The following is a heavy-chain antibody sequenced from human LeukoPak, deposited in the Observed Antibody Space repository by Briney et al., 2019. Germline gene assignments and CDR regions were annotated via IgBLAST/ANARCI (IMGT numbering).Heavy chain of an antibody. Sequence: GGSLRLSCAASGFTFSSYAMSWVRQAPGKGLEWVSAISGSGGSTYYADSVKGRFTISRDNSKNTLYLQMNSLRAEDTAVYYCASHARDYYDSSGYYYWAFDYWGQGTLVTVSS. V-gene: IGHV3-23*01. CDR2: ISGSGGST. CDR1: GFTFSSYA. J-gene: IGHJ4*02. CDR3: ASHARDYYDSSGYYYWAFDY. D-gene: IGHD3-22*01.